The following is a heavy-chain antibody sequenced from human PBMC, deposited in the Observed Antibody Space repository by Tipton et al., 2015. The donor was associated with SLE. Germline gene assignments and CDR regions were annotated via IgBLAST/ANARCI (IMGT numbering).Heavy chain of an antibody. CDR1: GFSFREYY. CDR2: INLDGSEK. CDR3: ARGILGDPVAFDM. V-gene: IGHV3-7*04. J-gene: IGHJ3*02. Sequence: GSLRLSCSVSGFSFREYYMTWVRQAPGKGLEWVANINLDGSEKYYVDSVRGRFTISRDNAKNTVYLQMNSLTVEDTALYHCARGILGDPVAFDMWGQGTMAIVSS. D-gene: IGHD1-26*01.